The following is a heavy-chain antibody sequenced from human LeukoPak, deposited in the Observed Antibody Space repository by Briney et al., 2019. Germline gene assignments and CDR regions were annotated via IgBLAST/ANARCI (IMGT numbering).Heavy chain of an antibody. CDR1: GYTLTELS. V-gene: IGHV1-24*01. Sequence: ASVKVSCKVSGYTLTELSMHCVRQAPGKGLEWMGGFDPEDGETIYAQKFQGRVTMTEDTSTDTAYIELSSLRSEDAAVYYCATPHPLSSGYYYYWGQGTPVTVSS. CDR3: ATPHPLSSGYYYY. J-gene: IGHJ4*02. D-gene: IGHD3-22*01. CDR2: FDPEDGET.